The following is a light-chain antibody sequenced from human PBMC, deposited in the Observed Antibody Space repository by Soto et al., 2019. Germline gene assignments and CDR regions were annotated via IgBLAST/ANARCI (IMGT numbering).Light chain of an antibody. Sequence: QAVVTQPASVSGSPGQSITISCTGTSSDVGGYNYVSWYQQHPGKAPKLMIYDVSNRPSGVSNRFSGSKSGNTASLTISGLQAEDEADYYCSSYTSNSTLVVFGGGTKLTVL. CDR1: SSDVGGYNY. CDR3: SSYTSNSTLVV. CDR2: DVS. V-gene: IGLV2-14*01. J-gene: IGLJ2*01.